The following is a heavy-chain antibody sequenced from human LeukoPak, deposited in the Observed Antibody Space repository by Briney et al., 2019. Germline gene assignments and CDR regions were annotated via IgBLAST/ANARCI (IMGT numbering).Heavy chain of an antibody. CDR3: ARGDSGGMDY. J-gene: IGHJ4*02. CDR2: ISSSSSYI. D-gene: IGHD3-16*01. Sequence: GGSLRLSCAASGFTFSNYNMNWVRRAPGKGLEWVSSISSSSSYIYYADSVKGRFTISRDNANNSLYLQMNSLRAEDTTVYYCARGDSGGMDYWGQETLVTVSS. V-gene: IGHV3-21*01. CDR1: GFTFSNYN.